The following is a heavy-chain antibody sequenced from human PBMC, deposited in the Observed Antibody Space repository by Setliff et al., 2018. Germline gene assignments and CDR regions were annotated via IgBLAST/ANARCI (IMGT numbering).Heavy chain of an antibody. Sequence: PSETLFLTCAVYSGSFSGYFWSWIHQPPGKGLEWIGEINHSGSTNYNPSLKSRVTISVDTSKNQFSLKLSSVTAADTALYYCARNYDSFQYSFDLWGRGTLVTVSS. CDR1: SGSFSGYF. CDR2: INHSGST. CDR3: ARNYDSFQYSFDL. J-gene: IGHJ2*01. V-gene: IGHV4-34*01. D-gene: IGHD3-22*01.